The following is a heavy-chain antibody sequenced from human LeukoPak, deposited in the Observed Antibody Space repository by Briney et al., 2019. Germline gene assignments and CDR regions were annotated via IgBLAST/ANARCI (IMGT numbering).Heavy chain of an antibody. D-gene: IGHD3-22*01. CDR2: INHSGST. V-gene: IGHV4-34*01. CDR3: ARALYYYDSSGYPLFDY. CDR1: GGSFSDYY. J-gene: IGHJ4*02. Sequence: SETLSLTCAVYGGSFSDYYWNWIRQPPGKGLEWIGEINHSGSTNYSPSLKSRVTISVDTSNNQFSLKLSSVTAADTAVYYCARALYYYDSSGYPLFDYWGQGTLVTVSS.